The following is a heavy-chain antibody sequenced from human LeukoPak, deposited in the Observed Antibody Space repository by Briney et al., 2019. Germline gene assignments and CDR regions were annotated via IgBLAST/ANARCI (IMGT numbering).Heavy chain of an antibody. J-gene: IGHJ4*02. D-gene: IGHD3-16*02. CDR2: INPNSGGT. CDR1: GYTFTGYY. CDR3: ARTNQYVWGSYRLDY. Sequence: GASVKVSCKASGYTFTGYYMHWVRQAPGQGLEWMGWINPNSGGTNYAQKFQGRVTMTRDTSISTAYMELSRLRSDDTAVYYCARTNQYVWGSYRLDYWGQGTLVTVSS. V-gene: IGHV1-2*02.